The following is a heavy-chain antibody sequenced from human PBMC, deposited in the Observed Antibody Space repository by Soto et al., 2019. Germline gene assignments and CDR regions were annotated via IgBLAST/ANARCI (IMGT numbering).Heavy chain of an antibody. V-gene: IGHV1-69*02. CDR2: IISILGIA. J-gene: IGHJ4*02. D-gene: IGHD1-26*01. CDR1: GGTFSSYT. Sequence: QVQLVQSGAEVKKPGSSVKVSCKASGGTFSSYTISWVRQAPGQGLEWMGRIISILGIANYAPKFQGRVTITANKSTSTAYTELSSLRSEDTAVYYCAPLHLLGGYSFDYWGQGTLVTVSS. CDR3: APLHLLGGYSFDY.